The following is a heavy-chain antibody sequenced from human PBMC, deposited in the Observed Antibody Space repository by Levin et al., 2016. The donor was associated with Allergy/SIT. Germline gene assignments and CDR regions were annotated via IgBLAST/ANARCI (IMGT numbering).Heavy chain of an antibody. CDR2: ISYDGSNK. J-gene: IGHJ4*02. V-gene: IGHV3-30*18. CDR3: AKDLAVAGLGYFDY. Sequence: VRQAPGKGLEWVAVISYDGSNKYYADSVKGRFTISRDNSKNTLYLQMNSLRAEDTAVYYCAKDLAVAGLGYFDYWGQGTLVTVSS. D-gene: IGHD6-19*01.